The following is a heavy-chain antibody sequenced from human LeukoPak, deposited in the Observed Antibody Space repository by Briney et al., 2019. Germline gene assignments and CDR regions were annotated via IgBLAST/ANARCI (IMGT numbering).Heavy chain of an antibody. D-gene: IGHD3-9*01. CDR1: GFTVSSNY. CDR2: IYSGGST. J-gene: IGHJ4*02. Sequence: GGSLRLSCAASGFTVSSNYMSWVRQAPGKGLEWVSVIYSGGSTYYADSVKGRFTISRDNSKNTLYLQMNSLRAEDTAVYYCAKAYYDILTGYFPPDYWGQGTLVTVSS. CDR3: AKAYYDILTGYFPPDY. V-gene: IGHV3-66*01.